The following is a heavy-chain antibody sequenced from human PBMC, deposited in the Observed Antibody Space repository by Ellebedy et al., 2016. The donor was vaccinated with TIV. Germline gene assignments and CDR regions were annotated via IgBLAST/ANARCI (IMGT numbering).Heavy chain of an antibody. Sequence: GESLKIPCTVSGVPFSRHSMSWVRQAPGETLEWVSAISSNGGATWYTDSVKGRFTISRDNSNNTLYLHMNGLRAEDTAVYFCAKESGDPFEYWGQGTLVTVSS. CDR3: AKESGDPFEY. V-gene: IGHV3-23*01. CDR1: GVPFSRHS. D-gene: IGHD3-10*01. J-gene: IGHJ4*02. CDR2: ISSNGGAT.